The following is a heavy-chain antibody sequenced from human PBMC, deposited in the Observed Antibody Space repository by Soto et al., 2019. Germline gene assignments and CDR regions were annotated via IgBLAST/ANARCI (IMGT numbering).Heavy chain of an antibody. J-gene: IGHJ5*02. D-gene: IGHD4-17*01. CDR3: ARDRGDYGDIRGGHWFDP. V-gene: IGHV1-46*03. Sequence: QVQLVQSGAEVKKPGASVKVSCKTSGYTFTNYYIHWVRQAPGQGLEWMGMINPSGGSTSSAQKFQGRVTMTRDTSTSTVYLELSSLRSEDTAVYLCARDRGDYGDIRGGHWFDPWGQGTLVTVSS. CDR2: INPSGGST. CDR1: GYTFTNYY.